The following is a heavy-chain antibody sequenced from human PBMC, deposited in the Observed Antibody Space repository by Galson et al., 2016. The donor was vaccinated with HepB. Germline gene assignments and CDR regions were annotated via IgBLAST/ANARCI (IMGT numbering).Heavy chain of an antibody. J-gene: IGHJ1*01. V-gene: IGHV3-33*01. CDR2: IWNDGSNE. D-gene: IGHD6-19*01. CDR1: GFTFSSLG. CDR3: ARGLYEPRVAGLAEYFHH. Sequence: SLRLSCAASGFTFSSLGMHWVRQAPGKGPEWVALIWNDGSNEDYADSVKGRFTISRDNSKNTLYLQMNSLIAEDTSVYYCARGLYEPRVAGLAEYFHHWGQGTLVTVSS.